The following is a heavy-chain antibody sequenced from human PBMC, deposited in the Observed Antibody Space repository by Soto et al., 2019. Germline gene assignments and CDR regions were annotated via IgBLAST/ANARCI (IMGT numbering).Heavy chain of an antibody. CDR1: GGSFSGYY. CDR2: INHSGST. D-gene: IGHD3-10*01. J-gene: IGHJ5*02. CDR3: ARGGHVLLRFGGRRWFDP. V-gene: IGHV4-34*01. Sequence: QVQLQQWGAGLLKPSETLSLTCAVYGGSFSGYYWSWIRQPPGKGLEWIGEINHSGSTNYNPSLKSRVTISVDTSKNQFSLKLSSVTAADTAVYYCARGGHVLLRFGGRRWFDPWGQGTLVTVSS.